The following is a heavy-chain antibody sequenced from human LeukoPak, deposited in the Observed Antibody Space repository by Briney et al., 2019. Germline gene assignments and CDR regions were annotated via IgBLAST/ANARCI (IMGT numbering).Heavy chain of an antibody. CDR3: ARVGSGGAWFDF. V-gene: IGHV4-59*01. CDR1: GGSISSYY. Sequence: SETLSLTCTVSGGSISSYYWSWIRQPPGKGLEWIGYIYYIGSTNYNPSLKSRVTISVDTSKNQFSLKMTSVTAADTAVYFCARVGSGGAWFDFWGQGTLVTVSS. CDR2: IYYIGST. J-gene: IGHJ4*02. D-gene: IGHD6-19*01.